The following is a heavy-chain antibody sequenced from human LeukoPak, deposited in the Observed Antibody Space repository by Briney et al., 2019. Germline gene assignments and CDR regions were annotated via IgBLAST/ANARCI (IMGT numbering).Heavy chain of an antibody. V-gene: IGHV4-30-4*08. D-gene: IGHD4-17*01. CDR3: ASLRSTVNTLDY. CDR1: GGSISSGDYY. J-gene: IGHJ4*02. Sequence: SQTLSLTCTVSGGSISSGDYYWSWIRQPPGKGLEWIVYIYYSGSTYYNPSLKSRVTISVDTSKNQFSLKLSSVTAADTAVYYCASLRSTVNTLDYWGQGTLVTVSS. CDR2: IYYSGST.